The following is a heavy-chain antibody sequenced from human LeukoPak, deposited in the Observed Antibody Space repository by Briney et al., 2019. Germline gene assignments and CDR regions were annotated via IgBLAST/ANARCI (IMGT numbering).Heavy chain of an antibody. CDR2: INHSGST. CDR3: ARRYCSGGSCYPNRPFDY. CDR1: GGSFSGYY. V-gene: IGHV4-34*01. Sequence: SETLSLTCAVYGGSFSGYYWSWIRQPPGKGLEWIGEINHSGSTNYNPSLKSRVTISVDTSKNQFSLKLSSVTAADTAVYYCARRYCSGGSCYPNRPFDYWGQGTLVTVSS. D-gene: IGHD2-15*01. J-gene: IGHJ4*02.